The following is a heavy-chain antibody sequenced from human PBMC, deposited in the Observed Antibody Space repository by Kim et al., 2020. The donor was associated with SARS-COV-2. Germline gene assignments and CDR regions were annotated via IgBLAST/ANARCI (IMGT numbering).Heavy chain of an antibody. J-gene: IGHJ4*02. CDR3: GGDYYGSGTLY. V-gene: IGHV4-34*01. Sequence: TNYNPSLKSRVTISVDTSKNQFSLKLSSVTAADTAVYYCGGDYYGSGTLYWGQGTLVTVSS. D-gene: IGHD3-10*01. CDR2: T.